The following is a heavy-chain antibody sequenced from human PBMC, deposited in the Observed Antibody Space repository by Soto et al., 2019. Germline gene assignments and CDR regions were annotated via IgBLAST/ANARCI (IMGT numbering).Heavy chain of an antibody. V-gene: IGHV3-23*04. J-gene: IGHJ4*02. CDR3: AKGTKYYYGSGSYVDY. Sequence: VQLVESGGGVVQPGRSLRLSCAASGFTFSSYAMSWVRQAPGKGLEWVSAISGSGGSTYYADSVKGRFTISRDNSKNTLYLQMNSLRAEDTAVYYCAKGTKYYYGSGSYVDYWGQGTLVTVSS. D-gene: IGHD3-10*01. CDR2: ISGSGGST. CDR1: GFTFSSYA.